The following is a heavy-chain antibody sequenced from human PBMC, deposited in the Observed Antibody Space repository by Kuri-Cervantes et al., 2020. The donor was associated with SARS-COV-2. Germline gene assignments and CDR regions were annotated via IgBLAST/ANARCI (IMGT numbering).Heavy chain of an antibody. Sequence: SETLSLTCTVSGGSISISSYFWVWIRQSPGKGLEWIGSIHYRGTTYSDPSLMSRLTISVYTSKNQFSLKLSSVTAADTAVYYCARQMMSSITIFGVVITRNWFDPWGQGTLVTVSS. D-gene: IGHD3-3*01. CDR2: IHYRGTT. J-gene: IGHJ5*02. CDR1: GGSISISSYF. V-gene: IGHV4-39*01. CDR3: ARQMMSSITIFGVVITRNWFDP.